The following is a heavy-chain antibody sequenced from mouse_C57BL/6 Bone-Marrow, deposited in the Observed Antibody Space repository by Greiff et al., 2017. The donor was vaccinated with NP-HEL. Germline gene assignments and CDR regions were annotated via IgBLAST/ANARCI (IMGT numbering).Heavy chain of an antibody. J-gene: IGHJ3*01. Sequence: DVTLVESGGDLVKPGGSLKLSCAASGFTFSSYGMSWVRQTPDQRLEWVATISSGGSYTYYPDSVKGRSTISRDTAKNTLYLHMISLKAEDAAMYYSAGPGYYGSTAYWGQGTLVTVSA. CDR1: GFTFSSYG. V-gene: IGHV5-6*02. D-gene: IGHD1-1*01. CDR2: ISSGGSYT. CDR3: AGPGYYGSTAY.